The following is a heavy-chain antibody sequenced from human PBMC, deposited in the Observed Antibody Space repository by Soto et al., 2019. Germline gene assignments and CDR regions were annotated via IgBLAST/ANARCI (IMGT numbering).Heavy chain of an antibody. CDR2: ISAGNGNT. V-gene: IGHV1-3*01. CDR3: AREHEYYDSSGYHDY. D-gene: IGHD3-22*01. CDR1: GYTFTRYA. Sequence: ASVKVSCKASGYTFTRYAMHWVRQAPGQRLEWMGWISAGNGNTKYAQKYQGRVTMTTDTSTSTAYMELRSLRSDDTAVYYCAREHEYYDSSGYHDYWGQGTLVTVSS. J-gene: IGHJ4*02.